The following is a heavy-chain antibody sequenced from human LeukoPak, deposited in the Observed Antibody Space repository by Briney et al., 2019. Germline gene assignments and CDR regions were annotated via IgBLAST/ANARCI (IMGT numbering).Heavy chain of an antibody. Sequence: ASVKVSCKASGYTFTSYYMHWVRQAPGQGLEWMGVINPTDGSTDYAQKFQGRVTMTRDTSTSTVSMELSSLRSADTAVYYCARGTLYYGSGIYPHPGKYYFDYWGQGTLVTVSS. J-gene: IGHJ4*02. CDR3: ARGTLYYGSGIYPHPGKYYFDY. CDR2: INPTDGST. CDR1: GYTFTSYY. D-gene: IGHD3-10*01. V-gene: IGHV1-46*01.